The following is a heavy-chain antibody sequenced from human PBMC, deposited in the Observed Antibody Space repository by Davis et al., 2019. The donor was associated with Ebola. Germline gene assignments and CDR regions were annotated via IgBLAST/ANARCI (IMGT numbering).Heavy chain of an antibody. CDR3: ARLEGSSWYDN. Sequence: SQTLSLTCAVYGGPFSGYYWSWIRQPPGKGLEWIGYIYYSGSTYYNPSLKSRVTISVDTSKNQFSLKLSSVTAADTAVYYCARLEGSSWYDNWGQGTLVTVSS. CDR1: GGPFSGYY. V-gene: IGHV4-34*01. D-gene: IGHD6-13*01. CDR2: IYYSGST. J-gene: IGHJ5*02.